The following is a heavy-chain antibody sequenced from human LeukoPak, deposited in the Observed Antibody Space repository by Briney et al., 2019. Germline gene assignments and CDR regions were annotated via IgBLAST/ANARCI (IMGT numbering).Heavy chain of an antibody. CDR2: IRYDGSNK. Sequence: QPGGSLRLSCAASGFTFSSYGMHWVRQAPGKGLEWVAFIRYDGSNKYYADSVKGRFTISRDNSKNTLYLQMNSLRAEDTAVYYCAKDQYSGSYSFDYWGQGTLVTVSS. V-gene: IGHV3-30*02. D-gene: IGHD1-26*01. CDR3: AKDQYSGSYSFDY. CDR1: GFTFSSYG. J-gene: IGHJ4*02.